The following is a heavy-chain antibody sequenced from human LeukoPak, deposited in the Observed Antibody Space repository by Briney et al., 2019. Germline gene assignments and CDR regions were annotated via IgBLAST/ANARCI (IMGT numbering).Heavy chain of an antibody. J-gene: IGHJ3*02. D-gene: IGHD6-19*01. CDR2: INHSGST. Sequence: PSETLSLTCAVYGGSFSGYYWSWIRQPPGKGLEWIGEINHSGSTNYNPSLKSRVTISVDTSKNQFSLKLSSVTAADTAVYYCAISNIAVADAFDIWAKGQWSPSLQ. V-gene: IGHV4-34*01. CDR3: AISNIAVADAFDI. CDR1: GGSFSGYY.